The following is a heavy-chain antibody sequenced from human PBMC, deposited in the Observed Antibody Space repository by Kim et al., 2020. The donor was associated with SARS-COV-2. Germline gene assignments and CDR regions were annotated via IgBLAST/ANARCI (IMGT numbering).Heavy chain of an antibody. Sequence: GNSSYYIDSVKGRFIITRDNSKELLYLNMGSLRQEETAVYYCAADPGYWGEGTLVTVSS. CDR2: GNSS. V-gene: IGHV3-64*02. J-gene: IGHJ4*02. CDR3: AADPGY. D-gene: IGHD2-2*03.